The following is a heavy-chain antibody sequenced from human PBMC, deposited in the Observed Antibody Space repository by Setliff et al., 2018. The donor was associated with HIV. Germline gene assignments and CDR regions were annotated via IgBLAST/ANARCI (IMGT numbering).Heavy chain of an antibody. D-gene: IGHD3-22*01. CDR1: GGSIRTYY. CDR3: ARRGPPTYYYDGSAYQREDFLDY. J-gene: IGHJ4*02. V-gene: IGHV4-59*08. CDR2: IFYSGST. Sequence: SETLSLTCAVSGGSIRTYYWSWIRQSPGQGLEWIGYIFYSGSTNYNPSLKSRVTISLDTSKNQFSLKLTSVTAADTAVYYCARRGPPTYYYDGSAYQREDFLDYGGQGTLVTVSS.